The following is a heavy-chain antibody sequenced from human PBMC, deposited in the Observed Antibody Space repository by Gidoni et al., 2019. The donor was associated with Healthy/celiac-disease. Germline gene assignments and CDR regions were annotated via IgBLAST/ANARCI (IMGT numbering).Heavy chain of an antibody. Sequence: EVQPVESGGGLVQPGGSLRLSCAASGFTFSRYSMTWVRQAPGKGLEWVSFISSSSITIYYADSVKGRLTISRDNAKNSLYLQMNSLRAEDTAVYYCARDLYGDYAPFDYWGQGTLVTVSS. CDR3: ARDLYGDYAPFDY. CDR2: ISSSSITI. J-gene: IGHJ4*02. D-gene: IGHD4-17*01. CDR1: GFTFSRYS. V-gene: IGHV3-48*01.